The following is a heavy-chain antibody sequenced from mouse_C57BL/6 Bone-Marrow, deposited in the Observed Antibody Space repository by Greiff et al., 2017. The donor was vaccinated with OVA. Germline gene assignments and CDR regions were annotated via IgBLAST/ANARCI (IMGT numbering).Heavy chain of an antibody. CDR2: IDPSDSYT. J-gene: IGHJ4*01. Sequence: VQLQQPGAELVKPGASVKLSCKASGYTFTSYWMQWVKQRPGQGLEWIGEIDPSDSYTNYNQKFKGKATLTVDTSSSTAYMQLSSLTSEDSAVYYCARLGSSSYAMDYWGQGTSVTVSS. CDR3: ARLGSSSYAMDY. V-gene: IGHV1-50*01. CDR1: GYTFTSYW. D-gene: IGHD1-1*01.